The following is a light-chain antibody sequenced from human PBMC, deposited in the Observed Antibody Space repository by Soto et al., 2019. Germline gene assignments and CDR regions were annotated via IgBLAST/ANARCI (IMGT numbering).Light chain of an antibody. CDR3: QQRSNWPRTT. CDR1: QSVSSY. Sequence: EIVLTQSPATLSLSPGERATLSCRASQSVSSYLAWYQQKPGQAPRLLIYDASNRATGIPARFSGSGSGTDFTPTISSLEPEDFAVYYCQQRSNWPRTTFGQGTKVDIK. V-gene: IGKV3-11*01. J-gene: IGKJ1*01. CDR2: DAS.